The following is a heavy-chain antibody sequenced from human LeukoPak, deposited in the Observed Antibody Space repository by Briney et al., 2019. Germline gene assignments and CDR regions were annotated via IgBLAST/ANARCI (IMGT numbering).Heavy chain of an antibody. J-gene: IGHJ6*02. V-gene: IGHV6-1*01. CDR2: TYYRSKWYN. Sequence: SQTLSLTCAISGDSVSSNSAAWNCIRQSPSRGLEWLGRTYYRSKWYNDYAVSVKTRIPINPDTSTNQFFLQLNSVITEDTAVYYCARDGRNAISGWYDNLRYCGMDVWGQGTTVTVSS. CDR3: ARDGRNAISGWYDNLRYCGMDV. CDR1: GDSVSSNSAA. D-gene: IGHD6-19*01.